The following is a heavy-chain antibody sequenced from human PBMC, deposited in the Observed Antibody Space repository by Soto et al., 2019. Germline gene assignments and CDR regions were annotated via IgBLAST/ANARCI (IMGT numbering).Heavy chain of an antibody. J-gene: IGHJ5*02. CDR3: ARATSPLYYYDSSGYEFDP. CDR1: DGSIRSGDYY. D-gene: IGHD3-22*01. Sequence: SHTCTVSDGSIRSGDYYWSRIRQPPGKGLEWIGYIYYSGSTYYNPSLKSRVTISVDTSKNQFSLKLSSVTAADTAVYYCARATSPLYYYDSSGYEFDPWGQGTLVTVSS. V-gene: IGHV4-30-4*01. CDR2: IYYSGST.